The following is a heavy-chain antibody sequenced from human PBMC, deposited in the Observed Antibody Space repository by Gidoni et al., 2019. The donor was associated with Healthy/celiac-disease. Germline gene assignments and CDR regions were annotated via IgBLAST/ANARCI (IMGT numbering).Heavy chain of an antibody. CDR3: AKVDDYVWGSYRYTDY. CDR2: ISGSGGST. CDR1: GFTFSSYA. V-gene: IGHV3-23*01. D-gene: IGHD3-16*02. J-gene: IGHJ4*02. Sequence: EVQLLESGGGLVQPGGSLRLSCAASGFTFSSYAMSWVRQAPGKGLEWVSAISGSGGSTYYADSVKGRFTISRDNSKNTLYLQMNSLRAEDTAVYYCAKVDDYVWGSYRYTDYWGQGTLVTVSS.